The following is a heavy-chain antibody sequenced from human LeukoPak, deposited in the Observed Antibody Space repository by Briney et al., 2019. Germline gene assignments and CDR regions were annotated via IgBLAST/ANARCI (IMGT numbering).Heavy chain of an antibody. D-gene: IGHD7-27*01. Sequence: GGSLRLSCTLSGASVTGLGPPGSREGAGVVALIYIDGRPVYTDSVKGRFTISRDNSKNMVYLQMNSLRSEDSALYYCVRDRATRQAWAELDLWGQGTLVTVSS. CDR2: IYIDGRP. CDR3: VRDRATRQAWAELDL. V-gene: IGHV3-66*02. J-gene: IGHJ5*02. CDR1: GASVTG.